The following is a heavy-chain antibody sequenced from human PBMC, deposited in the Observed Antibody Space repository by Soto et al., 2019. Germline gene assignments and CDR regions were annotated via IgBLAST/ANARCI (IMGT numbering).Heavy chain of an antibody. CDR2: IIGSGGST. CDR3: AKDGSLTGGSGSYYTNYYYYYGMDV. J-gene: IGHJ6*02. V-gene: IGHV3-23*01. CDR1: GFTCSSYA. D-gene: IGHD3-10*01. Sequence: GGSLRLSCAASGFTCSSYAMSWVRQAPGKGLEWVSAIIGSGGSTYYADSVKGRFIISRDNSKNTLYLQMNSLRAEDTAVYYCAKDGSLTGGSGSYYTNYYYYYGMDVWGQGTTVTVSS.